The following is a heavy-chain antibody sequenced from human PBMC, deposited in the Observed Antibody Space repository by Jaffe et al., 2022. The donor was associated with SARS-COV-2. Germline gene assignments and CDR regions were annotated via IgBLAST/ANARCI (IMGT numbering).Heavy chain of an antibody. V-gene: IGHV3-30-3*01. CDR1: GFTFSSYA. Sequence: QVQLVESGGGVVQPGRSLRLSCAASGFTFSSYAMHWVRQAPGKGLEWVAVISYDGSNKYYADSVKGRFTISRDNSKNTLYLQMNSLRAEDTAVYYCARELRSDAFDIWGQGTMVTVSS. CDR3: ARELRSDAFDI. J-gene: IGHJ3*02. CDR2: ISYDGSNK.